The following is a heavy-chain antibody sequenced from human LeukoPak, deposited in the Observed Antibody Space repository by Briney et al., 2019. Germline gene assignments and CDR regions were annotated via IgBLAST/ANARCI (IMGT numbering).Heavy chain of an antibody. CDR1: GVSINSYY. Sequence: PSETLSLTCTVSGVSINSYYWSWIRQPPGEGLAVIGYIYYSGSTNYDPSLNSRVTISVDTSKNQFSLKLSSVTAADTAVYYCAREGASQDVRGFDYWGQGTQVTVSS. J-gene: IGHJ4*02. CDR3: AREGASQDVRGFDY. D-gene: IGHD3-10*02. V-gene: IGHV4-59*12. CDR2: IYYSGST.